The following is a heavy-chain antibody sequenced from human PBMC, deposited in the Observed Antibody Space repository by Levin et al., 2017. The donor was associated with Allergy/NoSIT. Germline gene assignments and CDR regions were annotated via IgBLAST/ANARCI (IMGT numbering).Heavy chain of an antibody. D-gene: IGHD3-9*01. CDR2: ISSSSSYI. CDR3: ARIGILTGYRDY. Sequence: NPGGSLRLSCAASGFTFSSYNMNWVRQAPGKGLEWVSSISSSSSYIYYADSLKGRFTISRDNAKNSLYLQMNSLRAEDTAVYYCARIGILTGYRDYWGQGTLVTVSS. J-gene: IGHJ4*02. V-gene: IGHV3-21*01. CDR1: GFTFSSYN.